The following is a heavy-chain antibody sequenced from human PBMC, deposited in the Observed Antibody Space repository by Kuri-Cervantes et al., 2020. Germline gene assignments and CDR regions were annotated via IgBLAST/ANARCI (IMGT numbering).Heavy chain of an antibody. Sequence: SETLSLTCTVSGGSISSSSYYWGWIRQPPGKGLEWIGYIYHSGSTYYNPSLRSRVTISVDRSKNQFSLKLSSVTAADTAVYYCARGGTGTTSVGAVHWFDPWGQGTLVTGSS. D-gene: IGHD1-7*01. CDR1: GGSISSSSYY. V-gene: IGHV4-39*07. CDR2: IYHSGST. CDR3: ARGGTGTTSVGAVHWFDP. J-gene: IGHJ5*02.